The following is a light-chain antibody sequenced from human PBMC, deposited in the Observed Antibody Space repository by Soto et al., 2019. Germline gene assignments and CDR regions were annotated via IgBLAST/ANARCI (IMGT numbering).Light chain of an antibody. CDR2: DAS. CDR1: QAISNY. CDR3: QRYYSNPWT. V-gene: IGKV1-16*02. Sequence: SQSPSSISASVGDRVTINGRASQAISNYLAWYQQKPGKAPRFLIYDASSFHRGDPSKYSGSGSGPACTLTISSLQPDDFATYYCQRYYSNPWTFGQGTKVDI. J-gene: IGKJ1*01.